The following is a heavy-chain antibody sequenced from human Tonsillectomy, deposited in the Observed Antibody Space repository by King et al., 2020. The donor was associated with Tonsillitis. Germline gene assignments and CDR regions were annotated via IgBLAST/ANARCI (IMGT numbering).Heavy chain of an antibody. CDR3: ARYVSGSFDY. D-gene: IGHD1-26*01. CDR1: GGSITNSDHF. V-gene: IGHV4-39*01. Sequence: QLQESGPGVVRPSETLSLKCTVSGGSITNSDHFWAWIRQPPGKGLEWIGYMDYSGTIFYKPPLKSRITLSGGASENRFSLKLSSVTAADTAVYFCARYVSGSFDYWGQGALVTVSS. CDR2: MDYSGTI. J-gene: IGHJ4*02.